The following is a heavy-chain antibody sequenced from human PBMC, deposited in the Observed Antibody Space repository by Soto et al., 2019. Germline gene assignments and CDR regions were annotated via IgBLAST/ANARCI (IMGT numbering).Heavy chain of an antibody. D-gene: IGHD3-22*01. J-gene: IGHJ3*02. CDR1: GGTFSSYA. CDR2: IIPIFGTA. CDR3: ARERYYYDSSGYYEQHAFDI. Sequence: SVKVSCKASGGTFSSYAISWVRQAPGQGLEWMGGIIPIFGTANYAQKFQGRVTITADKSTSTAYMELSSLRSEDTAVYYCARERYYYDSSGYYEQHAFDIWGQGTMVTVSS. V-gene: IGHV1-69*06.